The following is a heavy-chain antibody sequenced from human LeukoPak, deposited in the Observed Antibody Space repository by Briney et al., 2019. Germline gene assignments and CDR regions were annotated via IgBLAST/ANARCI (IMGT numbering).Heavy chain of an antibody. CDR1: GFTFSSYG. D-gene: IGHD2-15*01. V-gene: IGHV3-23*01. CDR3: AKGSRGSIYYFDY. CDR2: ISGSGGST. Sequence: GGSLRLSCAASGFTFSSYGMSWVRQAPGKGLEWVSAISGSGGSTYYADSVKGRFTISRDNSKNTLYLQMNSLRAEDTAVYYCAKGSRGSIYYFDYWGQGTLVTVSS. J-gene: IGHJ4*02.